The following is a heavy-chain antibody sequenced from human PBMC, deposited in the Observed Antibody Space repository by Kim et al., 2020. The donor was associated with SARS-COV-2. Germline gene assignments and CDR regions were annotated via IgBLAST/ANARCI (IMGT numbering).Heavy chain of an antibody. Sequence: GGSLRLSCAASGFTFSGSTMHWVRQASGKGLEWVGRIRGKPNTYANAYAASVKGRFTISRDDSKNTAYLQMSSLKTEDTAVYYCTRVNPIAGGWYDAFDIWGQGTMVTVSS. D-gene: IGHD6-19*01. CDR2: IRGKPNTYAN. CDR3: TRVNPIAGGWYDAFDI. CDR1: GFTFSGST. V-gene: IGHV3-73*01. J-gene: IGHJ3*02.